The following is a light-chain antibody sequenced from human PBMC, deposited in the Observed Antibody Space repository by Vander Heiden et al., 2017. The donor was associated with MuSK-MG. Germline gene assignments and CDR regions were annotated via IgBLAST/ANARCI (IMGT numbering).Light chain of an antibody. Sequence: DIQMTQSPSSLSASVGDRVTITCRASQSISSYLNWYQQKPGEAPKLLIYAASSLQSGVPSRFSGSGSGTDFTLTISSLQPEDFATYYCQQSDSTPPITFGQGTRLEIK. V-gene: IGKV1-39*01. J-gene: IGKJ5*01. CDR3: QQSDSTPPIT. CDR1: QSISSY. CDR2: AAS.